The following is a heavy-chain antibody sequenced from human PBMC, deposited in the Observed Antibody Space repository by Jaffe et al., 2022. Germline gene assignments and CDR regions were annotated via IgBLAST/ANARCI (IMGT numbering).Heavy chain of an antibody. J-gene: IGHJ3*02. CDR3: ARGDRQLELRLDAFDI. Sequence: EVQLVESGGGLVKPGGSLRLSCAASGFTFSSYSMNWVRQAPGKGLEWVSSISSSSSYIYYADSVKGRFTISRDNAKNSLYLQMNSLRAEDTAVYYCARGDRQLELRLDAFDIWGQGTMVTVSS. CDR2: ISSSSSYI. D-gene: IGHD1-7*01. CDR1: GFTFSSYS. V-gene: IGHV3-21*01.